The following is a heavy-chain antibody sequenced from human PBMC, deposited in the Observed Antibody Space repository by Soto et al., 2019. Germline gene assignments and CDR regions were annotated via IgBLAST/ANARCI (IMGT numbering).Heavy chain of an antibody. J-gene: IGHJ4*02. CDR2: IIPIAGTP. Sequence: QVQLVQSGAEVKTPGSSVTVSCKASGDTFTPYAVSWVRQAPGQGLEWMGGIIPIAGTPTYAQKFQGRVRSTDDRSTSTTSMKLSTLTSEDTAVYYCARGYCVSTCCHSLDSWGQGTPVTVSS. CDR3: ARGYCVSTCCHSLDS. V-gene: IGHV1-69*14. CDR1: GDTFTPYA. D-gene: IGHD2-15*01.